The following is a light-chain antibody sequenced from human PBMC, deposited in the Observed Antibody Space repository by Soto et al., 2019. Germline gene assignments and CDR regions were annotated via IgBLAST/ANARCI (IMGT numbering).Light chain of an antibody. CDR3: SSYTSSSTYV. CDR1: ISDVGGYNY. Sequence: QSALTQPASVSGSPGQSITISCTGTISDVGGYNYFSWYQQHPGKAPKLMIFDVSNRPSGVSNRFSGSKSGCTASLTISGLQAEDEADYYCSSYTSSSTYVFGTGT. J-gene: IGLJ1*01. CDR2: DVS. V-gene: IGLV2-14*03.